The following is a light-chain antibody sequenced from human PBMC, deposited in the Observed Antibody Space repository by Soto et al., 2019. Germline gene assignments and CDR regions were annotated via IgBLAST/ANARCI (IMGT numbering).Light chain of an antibody. Sequence: QSALTQPASVSGSPGESITISCIGTNSDVGGYNYVSWYQQLPGKAPKLMIHDVTNRPSGVSNRFSGSKSGNTASLTISGLQAEDEADYYCSSYTSTTTVYVVGTGTKVTVL. V-gene: IGLV2-14*01. CDR1: NSDVGGYNY. CDR3: SSYTSTTTVYV. CDR2: DVT. J-gene: IGLJ1*01.